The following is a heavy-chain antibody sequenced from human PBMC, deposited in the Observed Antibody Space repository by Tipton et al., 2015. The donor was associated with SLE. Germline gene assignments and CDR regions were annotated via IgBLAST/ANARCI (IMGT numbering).Heavy chain of an antibody. V-gene: IGHV1-69*01. J-gene: IGHJ1*01. Sequence: QLVQSGAEVKKPGSSVKVSCKASGGTFSSYAISWVRQAPGQGLEWMGGIIPIFGTANYAQKFQGRVTITADESTSTAYMELSSLRSEDTAVYYCARGSPGAIVVAGTSEYFQHWGQGTLVTVSS. D-gene: IGHD6-19*01. CDR2: IIPIFGTA. CDR3: ARGSPGAIVVAGTSEYFQH. CDR1: GGTFSSYA.